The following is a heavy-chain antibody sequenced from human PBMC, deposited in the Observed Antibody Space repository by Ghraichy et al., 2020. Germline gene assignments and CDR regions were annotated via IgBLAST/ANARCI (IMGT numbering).Heavy chain of an antibody. D-gene: IGHD6-19*01. J-gene: IGHJ3*02. V-gene: IGHV3-23*01. Sequence: GGSLRLSCAASGFTFSSYAMSWVRQAPGKGLEWVSAISGSGGSTYYADSVKGRFTISRDNSKNTLYLQMNSLRAEDTAVYYCAKDGGSGSGWVPLGSAFDIWGQGTMITVSS. CDR1: GFTFSSYA. CDR3: AKDGGSGSGWVPLGSAFDI. CDR2: ISGSGGST.